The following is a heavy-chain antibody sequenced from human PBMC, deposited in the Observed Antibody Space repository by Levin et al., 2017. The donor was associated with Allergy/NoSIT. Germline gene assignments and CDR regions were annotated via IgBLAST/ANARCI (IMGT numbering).Heavy chain of an antibody. CDR2: IIPILGIA. D-gene: IGHD3-10*01. J-gene: IGHJ4*02. CDR1: GGTFSSYT. V-gene: IGHV1-69*02. Sequence: SVKVSCKASGGTFSSYTISWVRQAPGQGLEWMGRIIPILGIANYAQKFQGRVTITADKSTSTAYMELSSLRSEDTAVYYCARAQDPYYYGSGSSEPFDYWGQGTLVTVSS. CDR3: ARAQDPYYYGSGSSEPFDY.